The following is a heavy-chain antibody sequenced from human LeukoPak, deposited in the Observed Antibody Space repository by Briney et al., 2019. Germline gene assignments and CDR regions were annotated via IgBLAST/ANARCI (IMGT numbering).Heavy chain of an antibody. CDR2: INPNSGGT. CDR3: AMIAVAGTADY. V-gene: IGHV1-2*02. CDR1: GYTFTGYY. D-gene: IGHD6-19*01. Sequence: ASVKVSCKASGYTFTGYYMHWVRQAPGQGLEWMGWINPNSGGTNYAQKFQGRVTMTRDTSISTAYMELSSLRSEDTAVYYCAMIAVAGTADYWGQGTLVTVSS. J-gene: IGHJ4*02.